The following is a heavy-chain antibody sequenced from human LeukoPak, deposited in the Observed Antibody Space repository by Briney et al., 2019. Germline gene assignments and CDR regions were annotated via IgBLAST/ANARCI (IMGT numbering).Heavy chain of an antibody. Sequence: PGRSLRLSCAASGFTFSSYAMHWVRQAPGKGLEWVAVISYDGSNKYYADSVKGRFTISRDNSKNTLYLQMNSLRAEDTAIYYCAKDRAWIQFWFWGQGTLVTVSS. CDR1: GFTFSSYA. CDR2: ISYDGSNK. CDR3: AKDRAWIQFWF. V-gene: IGHV3-30*04. J-gene: IGHJ4*02. D-gene: IGHD5-18*01.